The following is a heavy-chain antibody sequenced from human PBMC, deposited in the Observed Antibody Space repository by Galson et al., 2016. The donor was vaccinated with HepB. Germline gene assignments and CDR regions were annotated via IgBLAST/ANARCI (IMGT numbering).Heavy chain of an antibody. CDR1: GFTFSNSA. Sequence: SLRLSCAASGFTFSNSAMHWVRRAPGKGLEHVSAISSNGRNTYYADSAKGRFTISRDNSRKTLYLQMSSLRAEDTAVYYCVKEGQWLVLGYYYEMDVWGPGTTVTVSS. D-gene: IGHD6-19*01. CDR2: ISSNGRNT. V-gene: IGHV3-64D*06. J-gene: IGHJ6*02. CDR3: VKEGQWLVLGYYYEMDV.